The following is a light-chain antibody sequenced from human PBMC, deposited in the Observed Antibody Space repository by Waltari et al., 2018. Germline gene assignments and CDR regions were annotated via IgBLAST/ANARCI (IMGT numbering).Light chain of an antibody. CDR3: GSYAGSITFWV. CDR2: DVT. CDR1: SSDVGGYNY. V-gene: IGLV2-11*01. Sequence: QYALTQPRPVSGSPGQSGTISCTGTSSDVGGYNYVSWYQQQPGKAPKLIIYDVTKRPSAVPVRFSASQSDNTAPLTISGLQADDEADYYCGSYAGSITFWVFGGGTKLTVL. J-gene: IGLJ3*02.